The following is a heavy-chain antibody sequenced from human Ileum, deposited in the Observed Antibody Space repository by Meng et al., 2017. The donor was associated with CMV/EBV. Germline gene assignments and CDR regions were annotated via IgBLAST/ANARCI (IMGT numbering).Heavy chain of an antibody. V-gene: IGHV4-4*07. CDR2: FNYSGGT. J-gene: IGHJ4*02. Sequence: VHLQEWRERLVQPSDILSLTCTVSGASIKMFYEPWLLRPAGKGLVWLGRFNYSGGTADNPSFKNRVTLTIVTSKNKLSLIIYSVTAADTAVYYCARAGARGVPVDLWGQGTLVTVSS. D-gene: IGHD3-10*01. CDR1: GASIKMFY. CDR3: ARAGARGVPVDL.